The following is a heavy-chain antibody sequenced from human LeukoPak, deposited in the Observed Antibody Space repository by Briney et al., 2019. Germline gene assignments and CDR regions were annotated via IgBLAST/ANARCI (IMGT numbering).Heavy chain of an antibody. CDR1: GFSFNNYG. V-gene: IGHV3-30*02. CDR2: IRYDGSKK. J-gene: IGHJ3*02. CDR3: AKDLCSSTSCYLDI. Sequence: GGSLRLSCAASGFSFNNYGMHWVRQAPGRGLEWVAFIRYDGSKKYYVDSVKGRFTISGDNSKNTLYLQVNSLRVEDTAVYYCAKDLCSSTSCYLDIWGQGAMVTVSS. D-gene: IGHD2-2*01.